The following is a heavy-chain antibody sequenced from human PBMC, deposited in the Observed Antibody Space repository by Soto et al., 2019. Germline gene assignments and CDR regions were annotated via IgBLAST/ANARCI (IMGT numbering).Heavy chain of an antibody. CDR2: ISGSGGST. Sequence: TASGFTFSSYAMSWVRQAPGKGLEWVSAISGSGGSTYYADSVKGRFTISRDNSKNTLYLQMNSLRAEDTAVYYCAKDLVYDSNGYLPYFDYWGQGTLVTVSS. CDR1: GFTFSSYA. D-gene: IGHD3-22*01. J-gene: IGHJ4*02. V-gene: IGHV3-23*01. CDR3: AKDLVYDSNGYLPYFDY.